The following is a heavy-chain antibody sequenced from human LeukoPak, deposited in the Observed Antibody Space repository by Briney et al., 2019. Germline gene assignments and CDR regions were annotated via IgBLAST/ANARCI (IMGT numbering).Heavy chain of an antibody. V-gene: IGHV3-13*04. D-gene: IGHD3-22*01. CDR2: IGSAGEI. Sequence: PGGSLRLSCADSGFTSRSSDMQRVRQPTGNGLEWVSAIGSAGEIYYPGSVKGRFTISRDNAKNSLYLQMNSLRAGDTAVYYCVRVDNSAYSDWGQGTLVTVSS. CDR1: GFTSRSSD. CDR3: VRVDNSAYSD. J-gene: IGHJ4*02.